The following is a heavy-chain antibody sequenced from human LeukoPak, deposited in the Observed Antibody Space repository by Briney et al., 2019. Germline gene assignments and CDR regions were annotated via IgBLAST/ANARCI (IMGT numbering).Heavy chain of an antibody. CDR2: IYYSGST. D-gene: IGHD1-26*01. CDR3: ARVIGWDEPFDL. Sequence: SETLSLTCTVSGGSISSYYWSWIRQPPGKGLEWIGYIYYSGSTHYNPSLKSRVTISVDTSKKQFSLKLRSVTAADTAVYYCARVIGWDEPFDLWGHGTLVTVSS. J-gene: IGHJ3*01. CDR1: GGSISSYY. V-gene: IGHV4-59*01.